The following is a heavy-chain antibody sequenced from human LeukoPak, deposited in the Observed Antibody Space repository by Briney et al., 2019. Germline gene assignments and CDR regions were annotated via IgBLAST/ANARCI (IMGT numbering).Heavy chain of an antibody. Sequence: GGSLRLSCAASGFTFSSYWMSWVRQAPGKGLEWVANIKQDGSEKYYVDSVKGRFTISRDNAKNSLYLQVNSLRAEDTAVYYCAREGIVVVPAAYYYYYGMDVWGQGTTVTVSS. CDR3: AREGIVVVPAAYYYYYGMDV. CDR2: IKQDGSEK. J-gene: IGHJ6*02. CDR1: GFTFSSYW. V-gene: IGHV3-7*03. D-gene: IGHD2-2*01.